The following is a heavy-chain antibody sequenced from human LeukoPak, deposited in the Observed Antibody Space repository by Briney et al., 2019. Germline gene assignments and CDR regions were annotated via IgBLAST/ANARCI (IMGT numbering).Heavy chain of an antibody. CDR3: VRGYCSGATCYHFDY. V-gene: IGHV4-59*01. J-gene: IGHJ4*02. CDR1: GASITSYY. Sequence: SETLSLTYTVSGASITSYYWNWIRQPPGKGLEWIGYFYYSGSDNYNPSLKSRITISVDTSKNQFSLKLSSVTAADTAVYYCVRGYCSGATCYHFDYWGQGTLVTVSS. CDR2: FYYSGSD. D-gene: IGHD2-15*01.